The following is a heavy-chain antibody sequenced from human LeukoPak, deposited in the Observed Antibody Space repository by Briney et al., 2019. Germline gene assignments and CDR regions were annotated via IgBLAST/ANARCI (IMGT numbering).Heavy chain of an antibody. D-gene: IGHD3-9*01. CDR1: GGSISSSSYY. Sequence: PSETLSLTCTVSGGSISSSSYYWGWIRQPPGKGLEWIGSIHYSGSTNYNPSLKSRVTISVDKSKNQFSLKLSSVTAADTAVYYCARSKDILTGYCFDYWGQGTLVTVSS. J-gene: IGHJ4*02. CDR3: ARSKDILTGYCFDY. CDR2: IHYSGST. V-gene: IGHV4-39*07.